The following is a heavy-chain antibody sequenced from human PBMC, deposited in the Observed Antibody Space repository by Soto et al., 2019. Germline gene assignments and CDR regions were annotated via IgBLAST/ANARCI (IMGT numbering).Heavy chain of an antibody. D-gene: IGHD3-22*01. CDR2: IYPGDSDT. CDR3: ARLRITMIVVVPGPPDY. V-gene: IGHV5-51*01. Sequence: PGESLKISCKGSGYSFTSYWIGWVRQMPGKGLEWMGIIYPGDSDTRYSPSFQGQVTISADKSISTAYLQWSSLKASDTAMYYCARLRITMIVVVPGPPDYWGQGTLVTVSS. J-gene: IGHJ4*02. CDR1: GYSFTSYW.